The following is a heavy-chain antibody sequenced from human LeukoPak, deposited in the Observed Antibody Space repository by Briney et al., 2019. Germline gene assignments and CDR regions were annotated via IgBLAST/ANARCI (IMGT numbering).Heavy chain of an antibody. CDR3: AKGIVVVPAAIPYFDY. D-gene: IGHD2-2*01. CDR1: GFTLSSYA. Sequence: GGSLRLSCAASGFTLSSYAMSWVRQAPGKGLEWVSAISGSGGSTYYADSVKGRFTISRDNSKNTLYLQMNSLRAEDTAVYYCAKGIVVVPAAIPYFDYWGQGTLVTVSS. CDR2: ISGSGGST. V-gene: IGHV3-23*01. J-gene: IGHJ4*02.